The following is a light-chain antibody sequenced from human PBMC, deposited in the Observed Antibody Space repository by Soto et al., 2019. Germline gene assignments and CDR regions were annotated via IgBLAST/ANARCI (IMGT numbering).Light chain of an antibody. CDR1: RSISSG. CDR3: QQYNSYSYT. Sequence: DIQMTQSPSTLSASVGDRVTITCRASRSISSGLAWYQQKQGKAPKLLIYKASSLESGVPSRFSGSGSGTEFTLTISSLQPDDFATYYCQQYNSYSYTFGQGTKLEIK. V-gene: IGKV1-5*03. J-gene: IGKJ2*01. CDR2: KAS.